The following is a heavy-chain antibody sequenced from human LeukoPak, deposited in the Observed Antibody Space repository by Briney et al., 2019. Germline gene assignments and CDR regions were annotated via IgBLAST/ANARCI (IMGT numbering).Heavy chain of an antibody. CDR2: IYSSGST. V-gene: IGHV4-61*09. Sequence: PSETLSLTCTVSGASLSSGSDYWTWIRQPAGEGLEWIGQIYSSGSTNYSPSLTSRVTISADTSKNQFFLKINSVTAADTAVYYCARVRGDRDFWSGSLYYFDYWGQGTLVTVSS. J-gene: IGHJ4*02. CDR3: ARVRGDRDFWSGSLYYFDY. CDR1: GASLSSGSDY. D-gene: IGHD3-3*01.